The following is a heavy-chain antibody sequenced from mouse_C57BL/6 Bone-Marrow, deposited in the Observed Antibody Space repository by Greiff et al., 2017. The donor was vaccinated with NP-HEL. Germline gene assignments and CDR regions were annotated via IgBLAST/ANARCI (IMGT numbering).Heavy chain of an antibody. CDR2: ISDGGSYT. CDR1: GFTFSSYA. Sequence: DVKLQESGGGLVKPGGSLKLSCAASGFTFSSYAMSWVRQTPEKRLEWVATISDGGSYTYYPDNVKGRFTISRDNAKNNLYLQMSHLKSEDTAMYYCARAGLGPYYFDYWGQGTTLTVSS. V-gene: IGHV5-4*03. CDR3: ARAGLGPYYFDY. D-gene: IGHD4-1*01. J-gene: IGHJ2*01.